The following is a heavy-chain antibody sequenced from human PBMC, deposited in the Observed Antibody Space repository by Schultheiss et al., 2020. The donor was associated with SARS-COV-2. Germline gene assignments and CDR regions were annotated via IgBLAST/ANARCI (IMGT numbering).Heavy chain of an antibody. Sequence: GGSLRLSCAASGFTFSSYSMNWVRQAPGKGLEWVSYISSSSSTIYYADSVKGRFTISRDNAKNTLYLQMSSLRAEDTAVYYCVKDLYSSGWFLLDYWGQGTLVTVSS. D-gene: IGHD6-19*01. J-gene: IGHJ4*02. CDR1: GFTFSSYS. V-gene: IGHV3-48*01. CDR3: VKDLYSSGWFLLDY. CDR2: ISSSSSTI.